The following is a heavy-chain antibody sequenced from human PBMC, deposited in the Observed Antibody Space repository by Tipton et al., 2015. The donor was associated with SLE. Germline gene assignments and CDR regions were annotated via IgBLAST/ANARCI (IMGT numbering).Heavy chain of an antibody. CDR1: GGSISSSSYY. J-gene: IGHJ5*02. CDR3: ARDYYDFWSGYNNWFDP. Sequence: TLSLTCTVSGGSISSSSYYWGWIRQPPGKGLEWIGSIYYSGSTYYNPSLKSRVTISVDTSKNQFSLKLSSVTAADTAVYYCARDYYDFWSGYNNWFDPWGQGTLVTVSS. V-gene: IGHV4-39*07. D-gene: IGHD3-3*01. CDR2: IYYSGST.